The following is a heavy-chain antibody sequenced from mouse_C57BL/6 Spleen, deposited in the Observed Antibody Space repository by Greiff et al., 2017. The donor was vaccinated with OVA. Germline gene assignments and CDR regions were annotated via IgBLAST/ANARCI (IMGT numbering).Heavy chain of an antibody. CDR2: IYPSDSET. CDR1: GYTFTSYW. CDR3: ARGGGNPSYWYFDV. J-gene: IGHJ1*03. D-gene: IGHD2-1*01. V-gene: IGHV1-61*01. Sequence: VQLQQPGAELVRPGSSVKLSCKASGYTFTSYWMDWVKQRPGQGLEWIGNIYPSDSETHYNQKFKDKATLTVDKSSSTAYMQLSSLTSEDSAVYYCARGGGNPSYWYFDVWGTGTTVTVSS.